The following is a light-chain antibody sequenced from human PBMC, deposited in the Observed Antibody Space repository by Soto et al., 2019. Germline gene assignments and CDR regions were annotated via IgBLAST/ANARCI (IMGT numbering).Light chain of an antibody. Sequence: DIQMIQSPSSLSASVGDRVTITCQASQEISNYLNWYQQKPGKAPKLLIYDASNLERGVPSRFSGRGSGTDFTFTISSLQPEDFATSYCQQYDHLPRTFGRGTKVEIK. CDR1: QEISNY. V-gene: IGKV1-33*01. CDR3: QQYDHLPRT. J-gene: IGKJ1*01. CDR2: DAS.